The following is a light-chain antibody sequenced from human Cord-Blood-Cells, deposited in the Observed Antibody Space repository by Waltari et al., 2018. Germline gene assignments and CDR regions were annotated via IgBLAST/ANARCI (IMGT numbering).Light chain of an antibody. CDR2: DVS. CDR3: SSYTSSSTRV. Sequence: QSALTQPASVSGSPGQSITIPCTGTSSDVGGYYYVSWSQHHPAKTPKLMIYDVSNRPSGVSNRFSVSKSVNTASLTISGLQAEDEADYYGSSYTSSSTRVFGGWTKLTGL. J-gene: IGLJ3*02. CDR1: SSDVGGYYY. V-gene: IGLV2-14*03.